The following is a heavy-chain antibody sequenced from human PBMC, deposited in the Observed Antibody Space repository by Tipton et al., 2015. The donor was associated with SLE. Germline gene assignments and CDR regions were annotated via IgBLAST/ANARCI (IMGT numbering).Heavy chain of an antibody. CDR1: GGSFSGHY. V-gene: IGHV4-59*11. D-gene: IGHD1-1*01. Sequence: TLSLTCAVYGGSFSGHYWTWIRQPPGKGLEWIGYIFFSGNTKYNPSLNSRITMSIDTSKDQFSLRLTSVTAADTAIYYCARSTNWNSAAYYFDLWGQGTLVTVSS. J-gene: IGHJ4*02. CDR2: IFFSGNT. CDR3: ARSTNWNSAAYYFDL.